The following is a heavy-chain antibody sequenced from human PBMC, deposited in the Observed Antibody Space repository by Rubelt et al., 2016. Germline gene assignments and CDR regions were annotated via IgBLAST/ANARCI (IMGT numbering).Heavy chain of an antibody. D-gene: IGHD2-8*01. J-gene: IGHJ3*01. CDR3: TIGGSYDLLNIFDV. CDR2: SGAI. V-gene: IGHV3-48*02. Sequence: SGAIYYADSVKGRFTISRDNAKNSLYLQMNSLRDEDTAVYYCTIGGSYDLLNIFDVWGQGTMVTVSS.